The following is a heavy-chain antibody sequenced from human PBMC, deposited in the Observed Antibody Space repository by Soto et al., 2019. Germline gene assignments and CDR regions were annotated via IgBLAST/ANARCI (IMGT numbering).Heavy chain of an antibody. D-gene: IGHD3-3*01. V-gene: IGHV4-59*01. Sequence: QVQLQESGPGLVKPSETLSLTCTVSGGSISSYYWSWIRQPPGKGLEWIGYIYNSGTTNYNPSFKSRVTISVDTPKNQFSLKLTSMTAADTAVYYCARGYDFWSGYYYGFDYWGQGTLVTVSS. CDR2: IYNSGTT. J-gene: IGHJ4*02. CDR1: GGSISSYY. CDR3: ARGYDFWSGYYYGFDY.